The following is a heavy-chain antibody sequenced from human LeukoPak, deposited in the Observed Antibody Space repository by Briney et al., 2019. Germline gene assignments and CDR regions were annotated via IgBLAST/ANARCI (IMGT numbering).Heavy chain of an antibody. CDR2: ISSSGTTI. J-gene: IGHJ4*02. Sequence: RGSLRLSCAASGFTFSDYYMSWIRQAPGKGLEWVSYISSSGTTIYYADSVKGRFTISRDSAKNSLYLQMNSLRAEDTAVYYCARRRDSGSLQHFDYWGQGTLVTVSS. V-gene: IGHV3-11*01. CDR3: ARRRDSGSLQHFDY. CDR1: GFTFSDYY. D-gene: IGHD1-26*01.